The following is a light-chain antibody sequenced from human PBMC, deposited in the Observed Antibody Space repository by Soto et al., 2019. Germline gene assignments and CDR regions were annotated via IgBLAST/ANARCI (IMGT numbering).Light chain of an antibody. CDR1: QSVSSY. CDR2: DAS. Sequence: EIVLTQSPATLSLSPGERATLSCRASQSVSSYLTWYQQKPGQAPRLLIYDASNRATGIPARFSGSGSGTDFTLTISCLKPEDFAISYCQQRSNWPWTFGQGTKVEIK. J-gene: IGKJ1*01. V-gene: IGKV3-11*01. CDR3: QQRSNWPWT.